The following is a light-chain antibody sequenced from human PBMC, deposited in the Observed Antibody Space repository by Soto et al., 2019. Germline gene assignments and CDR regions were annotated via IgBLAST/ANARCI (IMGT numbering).Light chain of an antibody. V-gene: IGKV1-5*03. CDR1: QSIGIW. CDR2: KVS. CDR3: QQYNDYSWT. Sequence: IQMTQSPSTLSASVGDRVAITCRASQSIGIWLAWYQQKPGKAPSFRMYKVSSLEGGVPSRFSGSGYGTEFTLTVRSLQPDDFATYYCQQYNDYSWTFGQGTKVEIK. J-gene: IGKJ1*01.